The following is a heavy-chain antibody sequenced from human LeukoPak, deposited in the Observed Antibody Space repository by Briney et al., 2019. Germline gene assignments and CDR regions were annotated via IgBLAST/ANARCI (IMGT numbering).Heavy chain of an antibody. CDR3: ARGTFLGGAQWFPDLNWFDP. CDR2: ISSSSSST. CDR1: GFTFSTYT. Sequence: PGGSLRLSCAASGFTFSTYTMNWVRQAPGKGLEWVSSISSSSSSTYHADSVKGRFTISRDNAKNSLYLQMNSLRAEDTAVYYCARGTFLGGAQWFPDLNWFDPWGQGTLVTVSS. J-gene: IGHJ5*02. D-gene: IGHD2/OR15-2a*01. V-gene: IGHV3-21*01.